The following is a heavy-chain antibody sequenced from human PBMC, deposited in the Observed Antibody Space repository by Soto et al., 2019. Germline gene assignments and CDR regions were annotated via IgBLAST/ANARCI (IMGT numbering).Heavy chain of an antibody. Sequence: QVQLVQSGAEVKKPGASVKVSCKASGYTFTSYGISWVRQAPGQGLEWMGWISAYNGNTNYAQKLQGRVTMTTDTSTSTAYMELRSLRSDDTAVYYCARAPLKRPSIAVAGIWFDPWGQGTLVTVSS. V-gene: IGHV1-18*01. D-gene: IGHD6-19*01. CDR1: GYTFTSYG. CDR3: ARAPLKRPSIAVAGIWFDP. CDR2: ISAYNGNT. J-gene: IGHJ5*02.